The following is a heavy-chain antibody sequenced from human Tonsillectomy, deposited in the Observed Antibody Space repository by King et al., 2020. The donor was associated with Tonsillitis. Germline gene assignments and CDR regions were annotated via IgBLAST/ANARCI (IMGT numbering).Heavy chain of an antibody. J-gene: IGHJ4*02. CDR1: GGSISSDGYS. V-gene: IGHV4-30-4*07. Sequence: QLQESGPGLVKPSQTLSLTCAVSGGSISSDGYSWNWIRQPPGKGLEWIGYIYYSGNTYYNPSLKSRISISLNTSKNLFSLRLSSVTAADTAVYYCARGTHKIKWALDYWGQGTLVTVSS. D-gene: IGHD1-26*01. CDR3: ARGTHKIKWALDY. CDR2: IYYSGNT.